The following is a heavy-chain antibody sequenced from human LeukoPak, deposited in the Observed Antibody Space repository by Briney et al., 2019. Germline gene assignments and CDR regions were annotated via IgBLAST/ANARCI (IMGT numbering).Heavy chain of an antibody. D-gene: IGHD2-2*02. V-gene: IGHV3-30*18. CDR2: ISYDGSNK. Sequence: GGSLRLSCAASGFTFSNYGMHWVCQAPGKGLEWVAVISYDGSNKYYADSVKGRFTISRDNSKNTLYLQMNSLRAEDTAVYYCVKARDCSSTSCYRAGFYGMDVWGQGTTVTVSS. CDR1: GFTFSNYG. CDR3: VKARDCSSTSCYRAGFYGMDV. J-gene: IGHJ6*02.